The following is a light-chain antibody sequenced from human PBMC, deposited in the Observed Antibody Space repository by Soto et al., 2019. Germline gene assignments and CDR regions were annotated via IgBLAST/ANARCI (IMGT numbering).Light chain of an antibody. CDR3: QQYGSSFGT. Sequence: VLTQSPGTLSLSPGEGITLSCRASQTVSKNYLAWYQQNHGQAPRLSIYAASTRATGIPDRFSGSGSGTDFTITISRLQPEDFEVFYCQQYGSSFGTFGQGTKVDIK. J-gene: IGKJ1*01. V-gene: IGKV3-20*01. CDR2: AAS. CDR1: QTVSKNY.